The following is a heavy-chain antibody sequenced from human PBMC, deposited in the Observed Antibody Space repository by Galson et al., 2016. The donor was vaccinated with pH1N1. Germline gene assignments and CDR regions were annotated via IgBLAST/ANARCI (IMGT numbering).Heavy chain of an antibody. CDR3: IRALNGTWI. D-gene: IGHD2-8*01. CDR1: GFTFSTFA. Sequence: SLRLSCAASGFTFSTFAMTWVRQAPGKGLEWVSGISSGETTNYADSVKGRFTISRDNSKNTLYLQMNSLSVEDMAVYYCIRALNGTWIWGQGTLVTVPS. V-gene: IGHV3-23*01. CDR2: ISSGETT. J-gene: IGHJ4*02.